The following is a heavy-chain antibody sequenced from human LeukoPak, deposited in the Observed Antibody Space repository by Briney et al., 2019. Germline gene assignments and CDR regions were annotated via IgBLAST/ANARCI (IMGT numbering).Heavy chain of an antibody. Sequence: GGSLRLSCAASGFTFPTYWMSWVRQAPGKGLEWVSAISGSGGSTYYADSVKGRFIISRDNSKNTLYLQMNSLRAEDTAVYYCAKDRWELLTPVADYWGQGTLVTVSS. CDR3: AKDRWELLTPVADY. J-gene: IGHJ4*02. CDR1: GFTFPTYW. D-gene: IGHD1-26*01. CDR2: ISGSGGST. V-gene: IGHV3-23*01.